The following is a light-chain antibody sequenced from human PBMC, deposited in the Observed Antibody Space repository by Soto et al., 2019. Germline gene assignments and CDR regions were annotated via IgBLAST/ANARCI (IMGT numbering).Light chain of an antibody. J-gene: IGLJ3*02. CDR1: SGHSRYI. V-gene: IGLV4-60*02. CDR2: LESSGIY. CDR3: ETWDSHTRV. Sequence: QSVLTQSSSASASLGSSVKLTCTLSSGHSRYIIAWHQQQPGKAPRYLMKLESSGIYTKGSGVPDRFSGSRAGADRYLTISNLQFEDEADYYCETWDSHTRVFGGGTKLTVL.